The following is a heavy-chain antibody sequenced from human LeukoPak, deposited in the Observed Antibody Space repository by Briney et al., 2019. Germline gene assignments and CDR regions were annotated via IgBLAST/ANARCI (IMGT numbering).Heavy chain of an antibody. V-gene: IGHV3-7*02. CDR1: GFTFSSNW. Sequence: GGTLTVSCAASGFTFSSNWMSWVRPAPGKGMEGVANIKQDGSEKYYVDSVKGGFTIPRDNAKNTLYLQMNSLRGEDTAGYYCARIASWGQGTLVTVSS. CDR2: IKQDGSEK. J-gene: IGHJ5*01. CDR3: ARIAS.